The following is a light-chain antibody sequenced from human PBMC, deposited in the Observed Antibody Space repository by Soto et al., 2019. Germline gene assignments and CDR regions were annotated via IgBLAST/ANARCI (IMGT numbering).Light chain of an antibody. J-gene: IGKJ5*01. CDR1: QSVSSSY. CDR2: GAS. CDR3: QQYGSSPPIT. Sequence: EIVLTQSPGTLSLSPGERATLSCRASQSVSSSYLAWYQQKPGQAPRLLIYGASSRPTGIPDRFSGSGSGTDFTLTIRRLEPEDFAVYYCQQYGSSPPITFGQGTRLEIK. V-gene: IGKV3-20*01.